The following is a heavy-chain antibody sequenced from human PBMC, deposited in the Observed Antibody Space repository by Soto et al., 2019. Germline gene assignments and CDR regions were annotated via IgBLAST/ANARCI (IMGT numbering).Heavy chain of an antibody. V-gene: IGHV3-48*02. CDR3: ARPYSKRWSIYYGMDV. CDR1: GFTLGTYS. Sequence: DVQLIESGGGLVQPGGSLRLSCADSGFTLGTYSMNWVRQAPGKGLEWISYISSSSDIIYYADSVKGRFTISRDNAKSALYLQMNSLRDEDTAVYYCARPYSKRWSIYYGMDVWGQGTTVIVSS. D-gene: IGHD6-13*01. J-gene: IGHJ6*02. CDR2: ISSSSDII.